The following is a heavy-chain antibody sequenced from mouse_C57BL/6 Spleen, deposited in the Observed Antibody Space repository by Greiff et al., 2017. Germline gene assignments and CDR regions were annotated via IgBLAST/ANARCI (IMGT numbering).Heavy chain of an antibody. V-gene: IGHV1-69*01. CDR3: ARRDSSGYFYAMDY. CDR2: IDPSDSYT. Sequence: VQLQQPGAELVMPGASVKLSCKASGYTFTSYWMHWVKQRPGQGLEWIGEIDPSDSYTNYNQKFNGKSTLTVDKSSSTAYMQLSSLTSEDSAVYYCARRDSSGYFYAMDYWGQGTSVTVSS. CDR1: GYTFTSYW. D-gene: IGHD3-2*02. J-gene: IGHJ4*01.